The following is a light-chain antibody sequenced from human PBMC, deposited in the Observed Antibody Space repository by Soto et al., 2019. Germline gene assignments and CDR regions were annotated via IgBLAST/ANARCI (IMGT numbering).Light chain of an antibody. Sequence: DIQMTQSPSTLSGSVGDRFTITCRASQTISSWLAWYQQKPGKAPKLLIYKASTLKSGVPSRFSGSGSGTEFTLTISSLQPEDIATYYCQQYDNLPLTFGGGTKVNIK. V-gene: IGKV1-5*03. CDR1: QTISSW. CDR3: QQYDNLPLT. J-gene: IGKJ4*01. CDR2: KAS.